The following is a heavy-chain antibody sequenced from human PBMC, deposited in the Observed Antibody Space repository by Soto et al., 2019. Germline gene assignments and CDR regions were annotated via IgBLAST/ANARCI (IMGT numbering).Heavy chain of an antibody. J-gene: IGHJ4*02. CDR1: GFTFSSYA. CDR2: ISYDGSNK. V-gene: IGHV3-30-3*01. Sequence: QVQLVESGGGVVQPGRSLRLSCAASGFTFSSYAMHWVRQAPGKGLEWVAVISYDGSNKYYAESVKGRFTISRDNSKNTLYLQMNSLRAEDTAVYYCARDVRWLQYYDYWGQGTLVTVSS. CDR3: ARDVRWLQYYDY. D-gene: IGHD5-12*01.